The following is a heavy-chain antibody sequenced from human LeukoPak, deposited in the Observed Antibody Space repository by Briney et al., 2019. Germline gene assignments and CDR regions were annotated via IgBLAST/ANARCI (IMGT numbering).Heavy chain of an antibody. D-gene: IGHD6-19*01. CDR3: ARALAVAGTGGFDP. Sequence: GGSLRLSCAGSGFIFNNYAMHWVRQPPGKGLEWVSGISWNSGSIDYADSVKGRFTISRDNAKNSLYLQMNSLRAEDTAVYYCARALAVAGTGGFDPWGQGTLVTVSS. V-gene: IGHV3-9*01. CDR1: GFIFNNYA. CDR2: ISWNSGSI. J-gene: IGHJ5*02.